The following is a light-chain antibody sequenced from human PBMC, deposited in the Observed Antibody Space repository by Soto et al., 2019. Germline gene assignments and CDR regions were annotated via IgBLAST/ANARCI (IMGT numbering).Light chain of an antibody. Sequence: QSALTPPASVSGSPGPSITISCTGTSSDVGGYNYVSWYQHYLGKAPRLLISEVSNRPSGVSNRFSGSRSGNTASLTISGLQPEDEADYYCSSYTSSSTVIFGGGTKVTVL. J-gene: IGLJ2*01. CDR3: SSYTSSSTVI. CDR1: SSDVGGYNY. V-gene: IGLV2-14*01. CDR2: EVS.